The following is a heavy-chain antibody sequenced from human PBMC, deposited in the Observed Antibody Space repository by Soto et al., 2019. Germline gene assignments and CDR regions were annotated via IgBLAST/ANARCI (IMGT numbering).Heavy chain of an antibody. CDR3: ARDRGVAARNSNGMDV. V-gene: IGHV4-31*03. Sequence: SETLSLTCTVSGGSISSGGYYWSWIRQHPGKGLEWIGYIYYSGSTYYNPSLKSRVTISVDTSKNQFSLKLSSVTAADTAVYYCARDRGVAARNSNGMDVWGQGTTVTVSS. D-gene: IGHD6-6*01. CDR2: IYYSGST. J-gene: IGHJ6*02. CDR1: GGSISSGGYY.